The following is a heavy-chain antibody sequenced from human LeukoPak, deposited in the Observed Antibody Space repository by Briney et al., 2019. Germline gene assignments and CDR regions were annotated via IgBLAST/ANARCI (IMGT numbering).Heavy chain of an antibody. D-gene: IGHD3-22*01. CDR2: IYYSGST. CDR3: ARGYDNLRNTAFQH. V-gene: IGHV4-39*07. Sequence: SETLSLTRTVSGGSISSSSYYWGWIRQPPGKGLEWVGSIYYSGSTYYNPSLKSRVTISVDTSKNQFSLKLSSVTAADTAVYYCARGYDNLRNTAFQHWGQGTLVTVSS. CDR1: GGSISSSSYY. J-gene: IGHJ1*01.